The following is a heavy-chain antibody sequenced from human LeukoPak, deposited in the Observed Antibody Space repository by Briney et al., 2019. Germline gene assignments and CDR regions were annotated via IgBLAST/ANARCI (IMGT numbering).Heavy chain of an antibody. CDR3: VKVTAAGFVDH. CDR1: GFTFDDYA. V-gene: IGHV3-9*01. CDR2: IGWNSGGI. Sequence: PGRPLRLSCAASGFTFDDYAMHWVRQAPGKGLEWVSGIGWNSGGIVYADSVKGRFTISRDNAKNSLYLQMSSLGAEDTAFYYCVKVTAAGFVDHWGQGTLVTVSS. J-gene: IGHJ4*02. D-gene: IGHD6-13*01.